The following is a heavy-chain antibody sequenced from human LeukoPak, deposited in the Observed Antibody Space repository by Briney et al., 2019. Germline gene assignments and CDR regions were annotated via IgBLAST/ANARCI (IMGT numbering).Heavy chain of an antibody. V-gene: IGHV1-46*01. CDR3: AREGGYGSGSYYNVVELSLDY. J-gene: IGHJ4*02. CDR2: INPSGGST. D-gene: IGHD3-10*01. Sequence: ASVKVSCKASGYTFTSYYMHWVRQAPGQGREWMGIINPSGGSTSYAQKFQGRVTMTRDTSTSTVYMELSSLRSEDTAVYYCAREGGYGSGSYYNVVELSLDYWGQGTLVTVSS. CDR1: GYTFTSYY.